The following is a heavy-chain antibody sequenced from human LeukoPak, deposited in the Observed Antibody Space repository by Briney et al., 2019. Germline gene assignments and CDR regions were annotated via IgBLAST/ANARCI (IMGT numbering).Heavy chain of an antibody. Sequence: GESLKISCNGSGYSFTSYWVGWVRQMPGKGLEWMGIIYPGDSDTRYSPSFQGQVTTSADKSISTAYLQWSSLKASDTAMYYCAMQGQERDVERADYWGQGTLVTVSS. V-gene: IGHV5-51*01. CDR2: IYPGDSDT. CDR1: GYSFTSYW. D-gene: IGHD1-26*01. CDR3: AMQGQERDVERADY. J-gene: IGHJ4*02.